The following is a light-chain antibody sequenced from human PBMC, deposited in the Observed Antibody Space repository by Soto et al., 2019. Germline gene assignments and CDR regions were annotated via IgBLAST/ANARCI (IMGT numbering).Light chain of an antibody. CDR2: GTS. CDR1: QSVSSSY. J-gene: IGKJ1*01. Sequence: EIVLTQSPDTLSLSPGERATLSCRASQSVSSSYLAWYQQTPGQAPRLLIYGTSNRATGIPDRFSGSGSGTKCTLTISRLEPEDFALYYCQQYGNSRWTFGQGTKVEIK. V-gene: IGKV3-20*01. CDR3: QQYGNSRWT.